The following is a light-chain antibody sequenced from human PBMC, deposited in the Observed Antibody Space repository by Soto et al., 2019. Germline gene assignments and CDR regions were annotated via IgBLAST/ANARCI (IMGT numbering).Light chain of an antibody. J-gene: IGLJ2*01. CDR3: SSYTSSNTFVI. CDR1: SRDVGGYNY. V-gene: IGLV2-14*01. Sequence: QSALTQPASVSGSPGQSITISCTGTSRDVGGYNYVSWYQQHPGKAPKLMIYEVSDRPSGVSNRFSGSKSGNRASLTISGLQAEDEADYYCSSYTSSNTFVIFGGGTKVTVL. CDR2: EVS.